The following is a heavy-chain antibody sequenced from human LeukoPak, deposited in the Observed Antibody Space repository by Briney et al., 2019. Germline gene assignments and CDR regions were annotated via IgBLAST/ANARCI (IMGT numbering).Heavy chain of an antibody. J-gene: IGHJ4*02. CDR1: GFSLNTDGVG. CDR3: THLWNNYNYFDY. D-gene: IGHD1/OR15-1a*01. Sequence: SGPTLVKPTQTLTRTCTFSGFSLNTDGVGVAWIRQPPGKALEWLALIYWTDDKRYSPSLKSRLAITKDTSKNQVVLTMTNMGPVDTATYYCTHLWNNYNYFDYWGQGALVTVSS. V-gene: IGHV2-5*01. CDR2: IYWTDDK.